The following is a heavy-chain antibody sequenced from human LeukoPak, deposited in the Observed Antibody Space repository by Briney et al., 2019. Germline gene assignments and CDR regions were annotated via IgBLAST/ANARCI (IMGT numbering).Heavy chain of an antibody. J-gene: IGHJ6*02. CDR3: AREVVVVPDYYYYGMDV. V-gene: IGHV3-11*01. CDR1: GFTFSDYY. Sequence: GGSLRLSCAASGFTFSDYYMTWIRQAPGKGLEYVSHISPSGDSLYYGDSVTGRFSISRDNAKNSLYLQMNSLRVEDTAVYYCAREVVVVPDYYYYGMDVWGQGTTVTVSS. CDR2: ISPSGDSL. D-gene: IGHD2-2*01.